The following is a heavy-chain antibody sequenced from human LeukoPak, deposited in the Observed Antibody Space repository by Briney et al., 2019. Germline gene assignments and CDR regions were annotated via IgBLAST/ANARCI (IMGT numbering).Heavy chain of an antibody. D-gene: IGHD1-26*01. V-gene: IGHV4-39*07. CDR1: GDSITNSNYY. CDR2: IFYNGGP. J-gene: IGHJ3*02. Sequence: PSETLSLTCTASGDSITNSNYYWGWVRQSPGRGLEWLGNIFYNGGPYYNPSFKSRVAISVDTSENHFSLTLNAVTAADTAVYYCASYSGTYSAFEIWGQGTPVTVSS. CDR3: ASYSGTYSAFEI.